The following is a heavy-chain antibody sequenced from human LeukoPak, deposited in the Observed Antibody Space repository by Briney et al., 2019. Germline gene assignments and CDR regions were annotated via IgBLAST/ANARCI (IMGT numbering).Heavy chain of an antibody. CDR3: ARSYYYGSGSYYTGVDY. CDR1: GYTFTGYY. CDR2: INPNSGGT. J-gene: IGHJ4*02. D-gene: IGHD3-10*01. V-gene: IGHV1-2*02. Sequence: ASVKVSCKASGYTFTGYYMHWVRQAPGQGLEWMGWINPNSGGTNYAQKFQGRVTMTRDTSISTAYMELSRLRSDDTAVYYCARSYYYGSGSYYTGVDYWGQGTLVTVSS.